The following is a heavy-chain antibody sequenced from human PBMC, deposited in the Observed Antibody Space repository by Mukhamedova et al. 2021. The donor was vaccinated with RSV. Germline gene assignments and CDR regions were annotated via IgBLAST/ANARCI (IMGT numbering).Heavy chain of an antibody. J-gene: IGHJ3*02. CDR2: ISTTSSYI. Sequence: SDYNMNWVRQAPGKGLEWVSSISTTSSYIYYADSLNGRFTISRDNAKNSLFLQMNSLRAEDTAVYYCARDTVTQGSDTFDIWGQG. V-gene: IGHV3-21*01. D-gene: IGHD4-17*01. CDR1: SDYN. CDR3: ARDTVTQGSDTFDI.